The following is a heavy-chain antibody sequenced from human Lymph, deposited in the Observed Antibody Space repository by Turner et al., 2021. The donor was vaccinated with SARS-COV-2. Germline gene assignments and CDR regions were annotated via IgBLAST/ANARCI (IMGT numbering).Heavy chain of an antibody. D-gene: IGHD7-27*01. V-gene: IGHV4-34*01. Sequence: QVQLQQWGAGLLKPSETLSLTCAVYGGSFSGYYWSWIRQPPGKGLEWIGEINHTGSTNYSPSLKSRVTISVDTSKSQFSLKLSSVTAADTAVYYCARVWVRWWYFDLWGRGTLVTVSS. CDR3: ARVWVRWWYFDL. CDR1: GGSFSGYY. J-gene: IGHJ2*01. CDR2: INHTGST.